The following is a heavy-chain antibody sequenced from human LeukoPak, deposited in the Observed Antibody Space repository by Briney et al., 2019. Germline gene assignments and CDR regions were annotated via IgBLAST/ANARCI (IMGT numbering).Heavy chain of an antibody. Sequence: ASVKVSCKASGYIVTNYDINWVRQATGQGLKWIGLINPTGTGKLYAQKFQGRVTMTRDMSTNTAYMELRSLRSDDAAVYYCARVAYSSGRRLDYWGQGTLVTVSS. D-gene: IGHD6-19*01. J-gene: IGHJ4*02. CDR3: ARVAYSSGRRLDY. V-gene: IGHV1-46*01. CDR1: GYIVTNYD. CDR2: INPTGTGK.